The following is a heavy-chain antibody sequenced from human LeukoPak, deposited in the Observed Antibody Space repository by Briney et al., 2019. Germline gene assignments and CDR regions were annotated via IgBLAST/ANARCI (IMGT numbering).Heavy chain of an antibody. CDR3: ARHNSGSSLGQGFDY. CDR2: MNHSGSN. J-gene: IGHJ4*02. CDR1: GGSFSGYY. Sequence: SETLSLTCAVYGGSFSGYYWYWIRQPPGKGLEWIGEMNHSGSNNYNPSLKSRVTISVDTSKNQFSLKLSSVTAADTAVYYCARHNSGSSLGQGFDYWGQGTLVTVSS. D-gene: IGHD1-26*01. V-gene: IGHV4-34*01.